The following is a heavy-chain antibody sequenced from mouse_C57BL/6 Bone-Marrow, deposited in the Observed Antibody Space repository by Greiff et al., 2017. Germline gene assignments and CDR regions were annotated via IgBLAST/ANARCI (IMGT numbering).Heavy chain of an antibody. Sequence: DVQLVESGAGLVKPGGSLKLSCAASGFTFSSYAMSWVRQTPEKRLEWVAYISSGGDYIYYADTVKGRFTISRDNARNTLYLQMSSLKSEDTAMYYCTRAWDGYCDVWGTGTTVTVSS. CDR3: TRAWDGYCDV. CDR1: GFTFSSYA. J-gene: IGHJ1*03. V-gene: IGHV5-9-1*02. CDR2: ISSGGDYI. D-gene: IGHD4-1*01.